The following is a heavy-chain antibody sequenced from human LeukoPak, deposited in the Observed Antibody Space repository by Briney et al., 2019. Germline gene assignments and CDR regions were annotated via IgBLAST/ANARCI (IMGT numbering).Heavy chain of an antibody. CDR2: IKQDGSEK. V-gene: IGHV3-7*01. Sequence: GGSLRLSCAASGFTFSSYWMSWVRQAPGKGLEWVANIKQDGSEKYYVDSVKGRFTISRDNAKNSLYLQMNSLRAEDTAVYYCARDGYYYDSSGYYYVTNFDYWGQGTLVTVSS. J-gene: IGHJ4*02. CDR1: GFTFSSYW. D-gene: IGHD3-22*01. CDR3: ARDGYYYDSSGYYYVTNFDY.